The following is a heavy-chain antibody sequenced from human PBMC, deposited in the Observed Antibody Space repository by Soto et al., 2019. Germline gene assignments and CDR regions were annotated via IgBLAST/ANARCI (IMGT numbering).Heavy chain of an antibody. Sequence: PGGSLRLSCAASGFTFSSYGMHWVRQAPGKGLEWVAVISYDGSNKYYADSVKGRFTISRDNSKNTLYLQMNSLRAEDTAVYYCAKEKTIPNYGDYAEGYYYYYGMDVWGQGTTVTVSS. CDR1: GFTFSSYG. D-gene: IGHD4-17*01. CDR2: ISYDGSNK. V-gene: IGHV3-30*18. J-gene: IGHJ6*02. CDR3: AKEKTIPNYGDYAEGYYYYYGMDV.